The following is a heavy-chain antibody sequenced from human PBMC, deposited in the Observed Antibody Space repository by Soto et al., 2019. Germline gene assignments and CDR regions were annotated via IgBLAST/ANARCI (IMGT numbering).Heavy chain of an antibody. CDR3: ARDPGYSSSSGDSDGMDV. Sequence: VQLVETGGGLIQPGGSLRLSCSVSGISVSSDYMSWVRQAPGKGLEWVSVFFRDGSTYYADSVRGRFTISRDNSKNTLSLQMNGLRVEDTAVYYCARDPGYSSSSGDSDGMDVWGQGTTVTVSS. V-gene: IGHV3-53*02. CDR1: GISVSSDY. J-gene: IGHJ6*02. D-gene: IGHD6-6*01. CDR2: FFRDGST.